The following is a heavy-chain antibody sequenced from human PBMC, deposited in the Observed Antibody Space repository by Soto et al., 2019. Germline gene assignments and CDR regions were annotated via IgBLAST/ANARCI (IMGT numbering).Heavy chain of an antibody. CDR3: ARTGDGYRHYYYGMDV. CDR2: ISYDGSNK. CDR1: GFTFISYG. V-gene: IGHV3-30*03. D-gene: IGHD2-21*01. J-gene: IGHJ6*02. Sequence: GGSLRLSCAASGFTFISYGMHWVRQAPGKGLEWVAVISYDGSNKYYADSVKGRFTISRDNSKNTLYLQMNSLRAEDTAVYYCARTGDGYRHYYYGMDVWDQGTTVTVSS.